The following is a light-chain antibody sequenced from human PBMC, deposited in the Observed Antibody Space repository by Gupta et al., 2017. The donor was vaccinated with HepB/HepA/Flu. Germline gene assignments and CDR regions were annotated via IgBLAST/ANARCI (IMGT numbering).Light chain of an antibody. CDR2: GST. Sequence: QSLLTQPPSVSGAPGQRVTISCTGSSSNIGPDYDVNWYQQLPGTAPKLLIFGSTDRPSGVPDRFSGSKSGTSASLAITGLQSEDEADYYCQSYDSTLSASVFGGGTRLTVL. CDR3: QSYDSTLSASV. J-gene: IGLJ3*02. CDR1: SSNIGPDYD. V-gene: IGLV1-40*01.